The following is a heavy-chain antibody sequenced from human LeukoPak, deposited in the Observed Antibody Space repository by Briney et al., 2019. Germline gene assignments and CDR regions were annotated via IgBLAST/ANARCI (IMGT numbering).Heavy chain of an antibody. CDR1: GFTFSSYG. D-gene: IGHD3-10*01. J-gene: IGHJ4*02. Sequence: GRSLRLSCAASGFTFSSYGMHWVRQAPGKGLEWVAVISYDRSNKYYADSVKGRFTISRDNAKNSLYLQMNSLRAEDTALYHCARGWFGELYDYWGQGTLVTVSS. V-gene: IGHV3-30*03. CDR3: ARGWFGELYDY. CDR2: ISYDRSNK.